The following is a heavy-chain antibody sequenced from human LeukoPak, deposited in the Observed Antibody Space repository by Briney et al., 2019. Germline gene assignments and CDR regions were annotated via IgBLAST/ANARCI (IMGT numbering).Heavy chain of an antibody. D-gene: IGHD6-19*01. V-gene: IGHV1-2*04. CDR2: INPNSSGT. Sequence: ASVKVSCKASGYTFTGYYMHWVRQAPGQGLEWMGWINPNSSGTNYAQKFQGWVTMTRDTSISTAYMELSRLRSDDTAVYYCARGYSSGGSDWFDPWGQGTLVTVSS. J-gene: IGHJ5*02. CDR3: ARGYSSGGSDWFDP. CDR1: GYTFTGYY.